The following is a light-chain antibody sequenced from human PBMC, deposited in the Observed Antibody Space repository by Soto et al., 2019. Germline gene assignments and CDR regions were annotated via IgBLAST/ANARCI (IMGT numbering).Light chain of an antibody. J-gene: IGLJ1*01. CDR1: SXDVGGYIY. V-gene: IGLV2-14*01. Sequence: QSALTQPASVSGSPGQSITISCTGTSXDVGGYIYVSWYQQHPGKAPKLMIYDVTSRPSGVSYRFSGSKSGNTASLTISGLQAEDEADYYCSSYTTSNSYVFGTGTKVTVL. CDR3: SSYTTSNSYV. CDR2: DVT.